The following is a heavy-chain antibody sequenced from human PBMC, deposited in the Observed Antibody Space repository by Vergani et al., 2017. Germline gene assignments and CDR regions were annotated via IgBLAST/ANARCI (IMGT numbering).Heavy chain of an antibody. J-gene: IGHJ6*03. D-gene: IGHD2-2*02. Sequence: QVQLQQWGAGLLKPSETLSLTCAVYGGSFSGYYWSWIRQSPGKGLEWIGSINYVGRTYYIPSLQSRATVFVDTSKNQFSLNLTSVTAADTAVYYCARDQVPAAIRLNVGNYMDVWGKGTTVIVSS. CDR3: ARDQVPAAIRLNVGNYMDV. CDR1: GGSFSGYY. V-gene: IGHV4-34*01. CDR2: INYVGRT.